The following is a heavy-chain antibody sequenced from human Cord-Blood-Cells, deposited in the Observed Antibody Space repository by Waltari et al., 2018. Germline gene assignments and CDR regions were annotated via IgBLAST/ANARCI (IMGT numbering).Heavy chain of an antibody. D-gene: IGHD3-22*01. J-gene: IGHJ3*02. CDR3: ARQPDDSSGYYYAFDI. Sequence: QVQLQESGPGLVKPSETLSLTCTVSGGSISSYYWSWIRQPPGKGLEWIWYIYYSGSTNYNPTLKGRGTISVDTSKNQFSLKLSSVTAADTAVYYCARQPDDSSGYYYAFDIWGQGTMVTVSS. CDR2: IYYSGST. V-gene: IGHV4-59*08. CDR1: GGSISSYY.